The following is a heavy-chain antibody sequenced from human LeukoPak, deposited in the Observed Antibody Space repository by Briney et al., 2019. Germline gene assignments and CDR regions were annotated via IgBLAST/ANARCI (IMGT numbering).Heavy chain of an antibody. V-gene: IGHV4-34*01. CDR2: INHSGST. Sequence: KPSETLSLTCAVYGGSFSGYYWSWIRQPPGKGLEWIGEINHSGSTNYNPSLKSRVTISVDTSKNQFSLKLSSVTAADTAVYYCARRASRIYSSGWYDTGDYFDYWGQGTLVTVSS. D-gene: IGHD6-19*01. J-gene: IGHJ4*02. CDR1: GGSFSGYY. CDR3: ARRASRIYSSGWYDTGDYFDY.